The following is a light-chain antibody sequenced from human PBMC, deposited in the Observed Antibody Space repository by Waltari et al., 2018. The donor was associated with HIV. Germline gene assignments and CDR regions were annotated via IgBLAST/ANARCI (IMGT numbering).Light chain of an antibody. J-gene: IGLJ1*01. V-gene: IGLV1-36*01. CDR2: YDD. Sequence: QSVLTQPPSVSEAPRQRVTISCSGSSSNLGHNAVNWYQQVPGKPPKLLIYYDDLLSSGVSDRFSASKSGTSASLAIRGLQSEDEADYYCAAWDDSLNGYVFGSGTKVTVL. CDR1: SSNLGHNA. CDR3: AAWDDSLNGYV.